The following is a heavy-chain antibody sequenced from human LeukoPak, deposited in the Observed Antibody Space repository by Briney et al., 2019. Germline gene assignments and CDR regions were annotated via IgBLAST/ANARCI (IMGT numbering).Heavy chain of an antibody. CDR2: IWYDGSNK. CDR3: AGSIAVAGTIDY. CDR1: GFTFSSHG. J-gene: IGHJ4*02. Sequence: PGGSLRLSCAASGFTFSSHGMHWVRQAPGKGLEWVAVIWYDGSNKYYADSVKGRFTISRDNSKNTLYLQMNSLRAEDTAVYYCAGSIAVAGTIDYWGQGTLVAVSS. D-gene: IGHD6-19*01. V-gene: IGHV3-33*01.